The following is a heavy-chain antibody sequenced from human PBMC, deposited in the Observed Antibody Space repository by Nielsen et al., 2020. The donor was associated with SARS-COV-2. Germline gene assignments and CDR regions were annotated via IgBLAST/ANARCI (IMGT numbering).Heavy chain of an antibody. V-gene: IGHV3-23*01. D-gene: IGHD5-12*01. Sequence: GESLKISCVASGFSFSNYAMNWVRQAPGKGLEWVSAISESGGATYYADSVKGRFTISRDNSKDTLYLQMNGLRAVDTAVYYCAKDLVAVPAAGQWDWFDPWGQGALVNVSS. J-gene: IGHJ5*02. CDR3: AKDLVAVPAAGQWDWFDP. CDR2: ISESGGAT. CDR1: GFSFSNYA.